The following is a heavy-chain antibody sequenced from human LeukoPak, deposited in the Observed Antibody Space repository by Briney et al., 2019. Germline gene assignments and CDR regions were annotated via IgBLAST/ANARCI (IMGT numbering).Heavy chain of an antibody. CDR1: GGSVSSDS. CDR3: ARTRYGDLIRSPETRSVSLDY. V-gene: IGHV4-34*01. J-gene: IGHJ4*02. Sequence: SETLSLTCAVSGGSVSSDSWSWIRQPPGKGLEWIGEINHSGSTNYNPSLKSRVTISVDTSKNQFSLKLSSVTAADTAVYYCARTRYGDLIRSPETRSVSLDYWGQGTLVTVSS. CDR2: INHSGST. D-gene: IGHD4-17*01.